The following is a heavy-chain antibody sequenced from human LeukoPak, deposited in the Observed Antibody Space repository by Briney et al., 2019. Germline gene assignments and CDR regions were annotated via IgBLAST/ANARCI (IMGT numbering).Heavy chain of an antibody. CDR3: ARVDGDYDGNYYYYYGMDV. J-gene: IGHJ6*02. CDR2: INPDTGGT. CDR1: GYTFTGYY. V-gene: IGHV1-2*02. D-gene: IGHD4-23*01. Sequence: ASVEVSCKASGYTFTGYYLHWVRQAPGQGLEWMGWINPDTGGTTYAQKFQGRVTMTSDTSISTAYMELSRLRSDDTAVYYCARVDGDYDGNYYYYYGMDVWGQGTTVTVSS.